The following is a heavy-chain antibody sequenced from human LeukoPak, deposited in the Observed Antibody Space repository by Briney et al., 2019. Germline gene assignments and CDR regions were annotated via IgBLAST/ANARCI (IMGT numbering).Heavy chain of an antibody. CDR1: GFTFDDYA. CDR2: ISYDGSNK. CDR3: ARGSGSYYYYYYYMDV. V-gene: IGHV3-30*03. J-gene: IGHJ6*03. D-gene: IGHD1-26*01. Sequence: GGSLRLSCAASGFTFDDYAMHWVRQAPGKGLEWVAVISYDGSNKYYADSVKGRFTISRDNSKNTLYLQMNSLRAEDTAVYYCARGSGSYYYYYYYMDVWGKGTTVTVSS.